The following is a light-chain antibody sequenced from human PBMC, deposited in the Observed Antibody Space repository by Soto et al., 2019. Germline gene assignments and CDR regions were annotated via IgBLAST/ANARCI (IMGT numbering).Light chain of an antibody. J-gene: IGLJ2*01. CDR2: SDN. Sequence: QLVLTQPPSASGTPGQRVTISCSGSSSNIGSNTVNWYQQLPGTAPKLLIYSDNQRPSGVPDRFSGSKSGTSASLAISGLQSEDEAAYYCAAWDDSLNAVVFGGGTKLTVL. V-gene: IGLV1-44*01. CDR3: AAWDDSLNAVV. CDR1: SSNIGSNT.